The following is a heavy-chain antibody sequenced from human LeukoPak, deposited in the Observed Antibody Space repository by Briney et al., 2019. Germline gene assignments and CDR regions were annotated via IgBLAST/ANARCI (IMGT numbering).Heavy chain of an antibody. CDR1: GYTFTGYY. J-gene: IGHJ3*02. CDR3: ARVVDSSSWFRGSLGSAFDI. D-gene: IGHD6-6*01. CDR2: INPNSGGT. V-gene: IGHV1-2*02. Sequence: ASVKVSCKASGYTFTGYYMHWVRQAPGQGLEWMGWINPNSGGTNYAQKFQGRVTMTRDTSISTAYMELSRLRSDDTAVYYCARVVDSSSWFRGSLGSAFDIWGQGTMVTVSS.